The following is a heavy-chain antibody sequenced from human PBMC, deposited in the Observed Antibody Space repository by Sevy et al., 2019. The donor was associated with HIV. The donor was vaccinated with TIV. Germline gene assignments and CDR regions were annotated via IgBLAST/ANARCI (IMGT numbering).Heavy chain of an antibody. CDR1: GGSISSGGYY. CDR3: ARDVGAYCGGDCQIY. V-gene: IGHV4-31*03. D-gene: IGHD2-21*02. J-gene: IGHJ4*02. Sequence: SETLSLTCTVSGGSISSGGYYWSWIRQHPGKGLEWIGYIYYSGSTDYNPSLKSRVTISVDTSKNQFSLKLSSVTAADTAVYYCARDVGAYCGGDCQIYWGQGTLVTVSS. CDR2: IYYSGST.